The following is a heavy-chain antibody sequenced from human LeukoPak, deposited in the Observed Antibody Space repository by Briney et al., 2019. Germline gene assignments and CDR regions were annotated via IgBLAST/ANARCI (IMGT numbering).Heavy chain of an antibody. CDR2: INPNSGGT. Sequence: GASVKVSCKASGYTFTGYYMHWVRQAPGQGLEWMGWINPNSGGTNYAQKFQGRVTMTRDTSISTAYMELSRLRSDDTAVYYCARAYYYDSSGYYYWGQGTLVTVSS. J-gene: IGHJ4*02. V-gene: IGHV1-2*02. CDR3: ARAYYYDSSGYYY. CDR1: GYTFTGYY. D-gene: IGHD3-22*01.